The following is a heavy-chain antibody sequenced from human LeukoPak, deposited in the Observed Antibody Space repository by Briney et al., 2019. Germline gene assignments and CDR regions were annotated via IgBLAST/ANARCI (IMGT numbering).Heavy chain of an antibody. V-gene: IGHV4-39*07. CDR2: IYYSGST. D-gene: IGHD2-2*01. CDR1: GGSISSSSYY. CDR3: ARSWPRLGYCSSTSCSYYFDY. Sequence: SETLSLTCTVSGGSISSSSYYWGWIRQPPGKGLEWIGSIYYSGSTYYNPSLKSRVTISVDTSKNQFSLKLSSVTAADTAVYYCARSWPRLGYCSSTSCSYYFDYWGQGTLVTVSS. J-gene: IGHJ4*02.